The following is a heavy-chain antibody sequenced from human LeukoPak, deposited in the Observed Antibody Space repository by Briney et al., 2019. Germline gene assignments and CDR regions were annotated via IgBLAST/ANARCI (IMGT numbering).Heavy chain of an antibody. CDR2: INPNSGGT. D-gene: IGHD6-6*01. Sequence: ASVKVSCKASGYTFTGYYMHWVRQAPGQGLEWMGWINPNSGGTNYAQKFQGRVTMTRDTSISTTYVELSRLRSDDTAVYYCAREGRLYSSSKVYYFDYWGQGTLVTVSS. V-gene: IGHV1-2*02. J-gene: IGHJ4*02. CDR1: GYTFTGYY. CDR3: AREGRLYSSSKVYYFDY.